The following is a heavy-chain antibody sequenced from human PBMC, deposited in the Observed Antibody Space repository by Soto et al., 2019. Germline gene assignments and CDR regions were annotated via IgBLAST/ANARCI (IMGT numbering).Heavy chain of an antibody. CDR1: GYTFTSYY. Sequence: ASVKVSCKASGYTFTSYYMHWVRQDPGQGLEWMGIINPSGGSTSYAQKFQGRVTMTRDTSTSTVYMELSSLRSEDTAVYYCARDVTAVNWFDPWGQGTLVTVSS. CDR2: INPSGGST. D-gene: IGHD2-21*02. V-gene: IGHV1-46*01. CDR3: ARDVTAVNWFDP. J-gene: IGHJ5*02.